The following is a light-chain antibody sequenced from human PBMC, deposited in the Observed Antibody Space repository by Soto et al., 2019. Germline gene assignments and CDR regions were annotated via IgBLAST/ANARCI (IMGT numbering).Light chain of an antibody. V-gene: IGKV3-20*01. CDR3: QQYNNWPWT. CDR1: QSVSSSY. Sequence: EIVLTQSPGTLSLSPGERDTLSCRASQSVSSSYLAWYQQKPGQAPRLLIYGASRRATGIPDRFTGSGSGTEFTLTISSLQSEDFAVYYCQQYNNWPWTFGQGTKVDI. CDR2: GAS. J-gene: IGKJ1*01.